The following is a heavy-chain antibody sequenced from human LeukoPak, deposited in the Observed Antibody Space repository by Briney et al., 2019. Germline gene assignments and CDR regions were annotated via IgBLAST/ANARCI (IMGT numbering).Heavy chain of an antibody. Sequence: SSETLSLTCAVYGESFSGYYWSWIRQPPGKGLEWIGEINHSGSTNYNPSLKSRVTISVDTSKNQFSLRLSSVTAADTAVYYCASRAGRGFDYWGQGTLVTVSS. CDR3: ASRAGRGFDY. CDR2: INHSGST. V-gene: IGHV4-34*01. J-gene: IGHJ4*02. D-gene: IGHD3-10*01. CDR1: GESFSGYY.